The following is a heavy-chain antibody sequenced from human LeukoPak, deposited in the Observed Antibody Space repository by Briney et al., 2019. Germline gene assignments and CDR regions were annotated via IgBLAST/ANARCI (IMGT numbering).Heavy chain of an antibody. CDR3: ARLSGYEKGYDFDI. D-gene: IGHD5-12*01. Sequence: PGGSLRLSCAASGFTFSSYGMHWVRQAPGRGLEWVAVIWNDGSHKYYADSVKGRFTISRDNSKNTLYLQMNSLRAEDTAVYYCARLSGYEKGYDFDIWGQGTMVTVSS. CDR1: GFTFSSYG. J-gene: IGHJ3*02. V-gene: IGHV3-33*01. CDR2: IWNDGSHK.